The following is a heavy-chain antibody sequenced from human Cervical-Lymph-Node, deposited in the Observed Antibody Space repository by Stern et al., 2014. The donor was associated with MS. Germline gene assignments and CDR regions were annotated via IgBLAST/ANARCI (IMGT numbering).Heavy chain of an antibody. CDR1: GFSLSTIGVG. Sequence: QITLKESGPTLVKHPQPLTLTCTFSGFSLSTIGVGVGWIRPPPGKALEWLALIYCDENRRYSPSMKSRLTITKDPSKNRVVLTKTNMDPVDTATNYWARILNYCGRTDCSTDYLDYWGQGTLGTVSS. V-gene: IGHV2-5*02. CDR3: ARILNYCGRTDCSTDYLDY. D-gene: IGHD2-2*02. CDR2: IYCDENR. J-gene: IGHJ4*02.